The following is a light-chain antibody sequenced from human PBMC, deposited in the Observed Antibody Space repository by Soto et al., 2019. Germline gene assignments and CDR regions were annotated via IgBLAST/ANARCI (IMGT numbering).Light chain of an antibody. V-gene: IGLV1-44*01. CDR3: AAWDASVNGPV. Sequence: QSVLTQAPSASGTPGQRVPISCSGRTSNIGTNTVNWYQQLPGTAPKLLIYTNDQRPSGVPDRFSGSKSGTSASLAISGLQSEDEADYYCAAWDASVNGPVFGGGTKLTVL. CDR2: TND. CDR1: TSNIGTNT. J-gene: IGLJ3*02.